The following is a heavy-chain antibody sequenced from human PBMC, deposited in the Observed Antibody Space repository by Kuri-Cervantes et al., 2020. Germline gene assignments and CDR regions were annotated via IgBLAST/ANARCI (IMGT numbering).Heavy chain of an antibody. J-gene: IGHJ4*02. Sequence: SETLSLTCTVSGGSINSHYWGWMRQSPGKGLEWIGSIYSSGSTYYNPTLKSRVTISIDRSKNQFTLRLNSVTAADTAVYYCARVGALTHSPDYWGQGTLVTVSS. CDR2: IYSSGST. D-gene: IGHD1-26*01. V-gene: IGHV4-59*11. CDR3: ARVGALTHSPDY. CDR1: GGSINSHY.